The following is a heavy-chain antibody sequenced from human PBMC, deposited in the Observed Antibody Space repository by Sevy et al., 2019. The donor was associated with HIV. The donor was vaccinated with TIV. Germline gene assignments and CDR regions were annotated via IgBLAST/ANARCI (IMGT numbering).Heavy chain of an antibody. CDR1: GFTFSSYG. CDR3: ARDGGVTGDGYNWFDP. CDR2: IWYDGSNK. D-gene: IGHD7-27*01. Sequence: GGSLRLSCAASGFTFSSYGMHWVRQAPGRGLEWVAVIWYDGSNKYYADSAKGRFTISRDNSKNTLYLQMNSLRAEDTAVYYCARDGGVTGDGYNWFDPWGQRTLVTVSS. J-gene: IGHJ5*02. V-gene: IGHV3-33*01.